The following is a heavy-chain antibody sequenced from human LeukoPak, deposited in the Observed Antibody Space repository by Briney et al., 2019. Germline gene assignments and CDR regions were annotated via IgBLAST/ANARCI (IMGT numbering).Heavy chain of an antibody. CDR1: GGSISSSGYY. V-gene: IGHV4-31*03. J-gene: IGHJ4*02. Sequence: PSETLSLTCTVSGGSISSSGYYWTWIRQHPGEGLEWIGYIYYSGSTYYNPSLKSRVTISVDTSKNQFSLKVSSVTAADTAVYYCARDRGGYTYSHDYWGQGTLVTVSS. D-gene: IGHD5-18*01. CDR2: IYYSGST. CDR3: ARDRGGYTYSHDY.